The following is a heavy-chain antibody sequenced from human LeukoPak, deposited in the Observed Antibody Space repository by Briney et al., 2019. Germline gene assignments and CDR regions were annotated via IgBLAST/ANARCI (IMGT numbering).Heavy chain of an antibody. J-gene: IGHJ6*02. V-gene: IGHV4-4*07. CDR1: GGSINFYY. CDR3: TRESRLDYI. D-gene: IGHD3-16*01. CDR2: IHGGGNT. Sequence: PSETLSLTCTVSGGSINFYYWSWIRQPAGKGLEWIGRIHGGGNTNYNPSLKSRVSMSVDTSKNHFSLNVSSVTAADTAVYYCTRESRLDYIWSQGTTVTVSS.